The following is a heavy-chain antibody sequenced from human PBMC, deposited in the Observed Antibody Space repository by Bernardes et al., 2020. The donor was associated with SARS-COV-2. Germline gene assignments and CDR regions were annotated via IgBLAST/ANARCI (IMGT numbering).Heavy chain of an antibody. Sequence: GGSLRLSCAASGFTFGRHAMHWVRQAPDKGLEWVSFISFDDNSKLYADSVKGRFTISRDNSNRTLFLQMNSLRTDDTAVYYCARGRVDILPGHFFFPPDYWGQGTLVTVSS. CDR3: ARGRVDILPGHFFFPPDY. J-gene: IGHJ4*02. V-gene: IGHV3-30*01. D-gene: IGHD3-9*01. CDR1: GFTFGRHA. CDR2: ISFDDNSK.